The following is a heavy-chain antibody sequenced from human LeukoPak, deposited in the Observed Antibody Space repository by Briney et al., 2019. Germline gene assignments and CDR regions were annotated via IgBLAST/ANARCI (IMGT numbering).Heavy chain of an antibody. D-gene: IGHD2-2*01. Sequence: LVKVSCKASGGTFSSYTISWVRQAPGQGLEWMGRIIPILGIANYSKKFQGRVTITADKSTSTAYMELSSLRSEDTGVYYCARDYRASSIVVVPAASYNWFDPWGQGTLVTVSS. CDR3: ARDYRASSIVVVPAASYNWFDP. CDR1: GGTFSSYT. V-gene: IGHV1-69*04. J-gene: IGHJ5*02. CDR2: IIPILGIA.